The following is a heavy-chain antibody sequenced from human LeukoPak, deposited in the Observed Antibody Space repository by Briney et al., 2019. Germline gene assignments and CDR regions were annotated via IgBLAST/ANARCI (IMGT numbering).Heavy chain of an antibody. Sequence: SETLSLTCTVSGGSISSSSYYWGWIRQPPGKGLEWIESIYYIGSTYYNPSLKSRVTISVDTSKNQFSLKLSSVTAADTAVYYCARRQLWFIVGWFDPWGQGTLVTVSS. V-gene: IGHV4-39*07. CDR1: GGSISSSSYY. D-gene: IGHD5-18*01. CDR3: ARRQLWFIVGWFDP. J-gene: IGHJ5*02. CDR2: IYYIGST.